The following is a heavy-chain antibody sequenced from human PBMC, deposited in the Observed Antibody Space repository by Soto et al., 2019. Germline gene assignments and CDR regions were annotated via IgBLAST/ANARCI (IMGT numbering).Heavy chain of an antibody. CDR1: GYPFSSYG. D-gene: IGHD6-13*01. CDR3: ARDGSWVAAAGLGN. Sequence: ASVKVSCKTSGYPFSSYGISWVRQAPGQGLEWMGWISAYNGKTNYAQKLQGRVTMTTDTSTSTAYMELRSLRSDDTAVYYCARDGSWVAAAGLGNWGQGTLVTVSS. V-gene: IGHV1-18*04. CDR2: ISAYNGKT. J-gene: IGHJ4*02.